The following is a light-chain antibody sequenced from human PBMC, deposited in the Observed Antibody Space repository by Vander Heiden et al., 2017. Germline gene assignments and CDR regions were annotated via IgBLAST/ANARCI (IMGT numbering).Light chain of an antibody. CDR1: QSLLHSNGYNS. CDR2: SGS. V-gene: IGKV2-28*01. J-gene: IGKJ1*01. CDR3: MQALQTLWT. Sequence: DIVMTQSPLSLPVTPGEPASISCRSSQSLLHSNGYNSLDWYLQKPGQSPQLLIYSGSNRASGVPDRFSGSGSGTDFTLKISRVEAEDVGVYYCMQALQTLWTFGQGTKVEI.